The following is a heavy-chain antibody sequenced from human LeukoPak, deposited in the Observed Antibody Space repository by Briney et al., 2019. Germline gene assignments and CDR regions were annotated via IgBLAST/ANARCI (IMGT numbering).Heavy chain of an antibody. Sequence: SETLSLTCAVYGGSFSGYYWSWLRQPPGKGLEWIGEINHSGSTNYNPSLKSRVTISVDTSKNQFSLKLSSVAAADTAVYYCARGTAAAASRACFDYWGQGTLVTVSS. V-gene: IGHV4-34*01. D-gene: IGHD6-13*01. CDR2: INHSGST. J-gene: IGHJ4*02. CDR3: ARGTAAAASRACFDY. CDR1: GGSFSGYY.